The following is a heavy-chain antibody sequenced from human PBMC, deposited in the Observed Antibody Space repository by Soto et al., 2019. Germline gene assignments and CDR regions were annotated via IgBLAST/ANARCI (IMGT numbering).Heavy chain of an antibody. CDR1: GFTFNNYA. Sequence: EVQVLDSGGGLVQPGGSLRLSCAASGFTFNNYAMNWVRQAPGKGLEWVATISTTGGSTYYAVSVKGRFTISRDNSKNMLYLQMNGLRVDDTAVYYCAKDQIAGNFYYWGQGTQVTVSS. CDR2: ISTTGGST. J-gene: IGHJ4*02. CDR3: AKDQIAGNFYY. V-gene: IGHV3-23*01.